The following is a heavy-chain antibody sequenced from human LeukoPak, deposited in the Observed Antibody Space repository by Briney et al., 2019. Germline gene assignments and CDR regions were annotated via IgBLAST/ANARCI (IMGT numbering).Heavy chain of an antibody. V-gene: IGHV4-34*01. D-gene: IGHD3-22*01. CDR3: ATNYYDSSGYLPYYYYGMDV. J-gene: IGHJ6*02. CDR2: INHSGST. CDR1: GGSFSGYY. Sequence: SETLSLTCAVYGGSFSGYYWSWIRQPPGKGLEWIGEINHSGSTNYNPSLKSRVTISVDTSKNQFSLKLSSVTAADTAVYYCATNYYDSSGYLPYYYYGMDVWGQGTTVTVSS.